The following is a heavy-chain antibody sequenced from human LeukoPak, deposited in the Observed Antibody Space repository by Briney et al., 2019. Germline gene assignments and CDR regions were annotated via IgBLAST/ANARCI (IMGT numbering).Heavy chain of an antibody. CDR3: ARLRYYAVDV. V-gene: IGHV3-66*01. J-gene: IGHJ6*02. CDR1: GFTVSSNY. CDR2: IYSGGST. Sequence: TGGSLRLSCAASGFTVSSNYMSWVRQAPGKGLEWVSVIYSGGSTYYADSVKGRFTISRDNSKNTLYLQMNSLRAEDTAVYFCARLRYYAVDVWGQGTTVIVSS.